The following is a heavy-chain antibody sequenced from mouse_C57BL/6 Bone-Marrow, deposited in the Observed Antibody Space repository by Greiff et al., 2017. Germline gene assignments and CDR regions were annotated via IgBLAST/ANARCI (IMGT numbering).Heavy chain of an antibody. CDR3: AREDYGSPWYFDV. J-gene: IGHJ1*03. Sequence: VQLQQSGPELVKPGASVKISCKASGYTFTDYYMNWVKQSHGKSLEWIGDINPKNGGTSYNQKFKGKATLTVDKSSSTAYMELRSLTSEDSAVYYCAREDYGSPWYFDVWGTGTTVTVSS. CDR2: INPKNGGT. CDR1: GYTFTDYY. D-gene: IGHD1-1*01. V-gene: IGHV1-26*01.